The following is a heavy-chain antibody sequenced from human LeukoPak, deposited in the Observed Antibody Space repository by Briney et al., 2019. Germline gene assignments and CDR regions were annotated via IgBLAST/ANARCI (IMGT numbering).Heavy chain of an antibody. CDR1: GGTFSSYA. D-gene: IGHD2-2*02. V-gene: IGHV1-69*13. Sequence: ASVKVSCKASGGTFSSYAISWVRQAPGQGLEWIGGIIPIFGTANYAQKFQGRVTITADESTSTAYMELSSLRSEDTAVYYCARHSSGPAAITVRYNWFDPWGQGTLVTVSS. J-gene: IGHJ5*02. CDR2: IIPIFGTA. CDR3: ARHSSGPAAITVRYNWFDP.